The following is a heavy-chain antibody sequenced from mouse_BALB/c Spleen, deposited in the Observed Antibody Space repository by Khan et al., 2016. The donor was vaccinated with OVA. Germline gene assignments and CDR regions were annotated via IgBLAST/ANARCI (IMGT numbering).Heavy chain of an antibody. CDR3: ARSGIGAFAY. V-gene: IGHV1-77*01. D-gene: IGHD1-1*02. Sequence: QVQLQQPGAELARPGASVKLSCKASGYTFTDYYINWVKQRTGQGLEWIGEIYPGSGNTYYNEKFKDKATLTADKSSSTAFMQLNSLTSEDSSVYCCARSGIGAFAYWGQGTLVTVSA. J-gene: IGHJ3*01. CDR2: IYPGSGNT. CDR1: GYTFTDYY.